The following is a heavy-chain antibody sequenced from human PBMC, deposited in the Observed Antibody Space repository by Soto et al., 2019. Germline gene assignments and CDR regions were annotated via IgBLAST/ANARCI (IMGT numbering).Heavy chain of an antibody. J-gene: IGHJ4*02. CDR3: ARLVAATPGPPYYFDY. V-gene: IGHV4-34*01. D-gene: IGHD2-15*01. CDR1: GGSFSGYY. CDR2: INHSGST. Sequence: QVQLQQWGAGLLKPSETLSLTCAVYGGSFSGYYWSWIRQPPGKGLEWIGEINHSGSTNYNPSLKSRVTISXXTXKXXFSLKLSSVTAADTAVYYCARLVAATPGPPYYFDYWGQGTLVTVSS.